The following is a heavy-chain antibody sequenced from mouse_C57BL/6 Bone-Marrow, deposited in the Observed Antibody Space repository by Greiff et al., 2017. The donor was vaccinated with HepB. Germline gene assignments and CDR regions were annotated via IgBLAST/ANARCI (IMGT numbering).Heavy chain of an antibody. CDR2: IYPGNSDT. V-gene: IGHV1-5*01. D-gene: IGHD2-10*01. CDR1: GYTFTSYW. CDR3: ASPFYGNYFDY. Sequence: VHVKQSGTVLARPGASVKMSCKTSGYTFTSYWMHWVKQRPGQGLEWIGAIYPGNSDTSYNQKFKGKAKLTAVTSASTAYMELNSLTNEDSAVYYCASPFYGNYFDYWGQGTTRTVSS. J-gene: IGHJ2*01.